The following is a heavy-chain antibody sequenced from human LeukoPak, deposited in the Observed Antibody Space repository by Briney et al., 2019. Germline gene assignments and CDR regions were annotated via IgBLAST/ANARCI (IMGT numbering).Heavy chain of an antibody. Sequence: GGSLRLSCAASGFTFSSHAMSWVRQAPGKGLEWVSAILGSGGRTYYADSVKGRFPISRDNSKNSLYLQMNSLRAEDSAVYFCALTRTAPYYFDYWGQGTLVTVS. V-gene: IGHV3-23*01. J-gene: IGHJ4*02. CDR3: ALTRTAPYYFDY. D-gene: IGHD4-11*01. CDR1: GFTFSSHA. CDR2: ILGSGGRT.